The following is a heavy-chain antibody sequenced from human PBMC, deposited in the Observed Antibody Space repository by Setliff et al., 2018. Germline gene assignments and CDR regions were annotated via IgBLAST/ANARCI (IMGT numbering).Heavy chain of an antibody. CDR1: GFTFSSYW. J-gene: IGHJ3*02. CDR3: ARDRRPFNWGGNDAFDI. CDR2: ISSSSSTI. Sequence: QPGGSLRLSCAASGFTFSSYWMSWVRQAPGKGLEWVSYISSSSSTIYYADSVKGRFTISRDNAKKSLYLQMNSLRAEDTAVYYCARDRRPFNWGGNDAFDIWGQGTMVTVSS. D-gene: IGHD7-27*01. V-gene: IGHV3-48*04.